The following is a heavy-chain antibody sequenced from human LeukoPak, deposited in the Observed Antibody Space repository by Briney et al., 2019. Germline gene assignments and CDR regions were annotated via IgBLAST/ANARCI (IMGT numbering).Heavy chain of an antibody. J-gene: IGHJ5*02. D-gene: IGHD2-2*01. CDR2: IYYSGST. CDR3: AGDYCTSTTCPNWFDP. Sequence: SETLSLTCTVSGGSISSYYWSWIRQPPGKGLEWIGYIYYSGSTNYNPSLKSRVTISVDTSKNQFSLKLNSVTAADTAVYYCAGDYCTSTTCPNWFDPWGQGTLVTVSS. CDR1: GGSISSYY. V-gene: IGHV4-59*12.